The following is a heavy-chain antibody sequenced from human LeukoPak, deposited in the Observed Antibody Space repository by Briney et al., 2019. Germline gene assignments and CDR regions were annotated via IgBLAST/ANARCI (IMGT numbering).Heavy chain of an antibody. J-gene: IGHJ4*02. Sequence: LETLSLTCTVSGGSISSYYWSWIRQPPGKGLEWIGYISSSGSTTYNPSLKSRVTISVDTSKNQFSLKLSSVTAADTAVYYCARRYCSDGSCYSSLDFWGQGTLVTVSS. CDR3: ARRYCSDGSCYSSLDF. V-gene: IGHV4-59*08. D-gene: IGHD2-15*01. CDR2: ISSSGST. CDR1: GGSISSYY.